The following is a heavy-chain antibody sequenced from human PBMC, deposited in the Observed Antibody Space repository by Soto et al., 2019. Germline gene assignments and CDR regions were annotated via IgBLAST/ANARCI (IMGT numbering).Heavy chain of an antibody. D-gene: IGHD3-22*01. CDR3: ARIVRDYYDSSQDY. CDR1: GGTFSSYA. Sequence: SVKVSCKASGGTFSSYAISWVRQAPGQGLEWMGGIIPIFGTANYAQKFQGRVTITADESTSTAYMELSSLRSEDTAVYYCARIVRDYYDSSQDYWGQGTLVTVSS. V-gene: IGHV1-69*13. J-gene: IGHJ4*02. CDR2: IIPIFGTA.